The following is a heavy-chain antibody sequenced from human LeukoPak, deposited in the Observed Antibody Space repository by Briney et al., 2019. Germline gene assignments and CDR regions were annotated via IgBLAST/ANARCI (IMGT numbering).Heavy chain of an antibody. CDR3: ARGRPHLLWFGESRHFDY. Sequence: SETLSLTCTVSGGSISSTSYNWGWIRQPPGKGLEWIGSIYYSGNTYYNPSLKSRGTISVDTSKNQFSLKLSSVTAADTAVYYCARGRPHLLWFGESRHFDYWGQGTLVTVSS. D-gene: IGHD3-10*01. CDR2: IYYSGNT. V-gene: IGHV4-39*01. CDR1: GGSISSTSYN. J-gene: IGHJ4*02.